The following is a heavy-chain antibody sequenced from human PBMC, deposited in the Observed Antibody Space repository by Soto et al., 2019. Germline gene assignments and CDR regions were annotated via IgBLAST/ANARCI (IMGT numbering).Heavy chain of an antibody. Sequence: GSLRLSCAASGFTFSSYGMHWVRQAPGKGLEWVAVIWYDGSNKYYADSVKGRFTISRDNSKNTLYLQMNSLRAEDTAVYYCARGAVAGTWFAWFDPWGQGTLVTVSS. D-gene: IGHD6-19*01. CDR2: IWYDGSNK. CDR3: ARGAVAGTWFAWFDP. CDR1: GFTFSSYG. V-gene: IGHV3-33*01. J-gene: IGHJ5*02.